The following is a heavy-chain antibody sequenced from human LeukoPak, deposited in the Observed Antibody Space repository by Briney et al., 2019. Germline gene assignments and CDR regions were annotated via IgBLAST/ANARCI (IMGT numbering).Heavy chain of an antibody. CDR1: GFTFSSYA. V-gene: IGHV3-30-3*01. CDR2: ISYDGSNK. CDR3: AQSVLEAVAGPYFDY. Sequence: GSLRLSCAASGFTFSSYAMHWVRQAPGKGLEWVAVISYDGSNKYYADSVKGRFTISRDNSKNTLYLQMNSLRAEDTAVYYCAQSVLEAVAGPYFDYWGQGTLVTVSS. J-gene: IGHJ4*02. D-gene: IGHD6-19*01.